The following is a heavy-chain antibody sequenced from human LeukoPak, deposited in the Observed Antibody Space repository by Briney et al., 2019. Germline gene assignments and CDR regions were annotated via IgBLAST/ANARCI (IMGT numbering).Heavy chain of an antibody. Sequence: GGSLRLSCAASGFIFSTYSMNWVRQAPGKGLEWVSYITSSGAIYYADSVKGRFTISRDNAKNSLYLQMNSLRDEDTAVYYCARGPLGWSDYWGQGTLVTVSS. CDR1: GFIFSTYS. J-gene: IGHJ4*02. V-gene: IGHV3-48*02. CDR2: ITSSGAI. D-gene: IGHD1-26*01. CDR3: ARGPLGWSDY.